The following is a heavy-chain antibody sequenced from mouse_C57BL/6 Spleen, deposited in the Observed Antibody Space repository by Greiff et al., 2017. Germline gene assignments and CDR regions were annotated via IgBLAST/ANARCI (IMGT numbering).Heavy chain of an antibody. CDR2: IRLKSDNYAT. J-gene: IGHJ2*01. V-gene: IGHV6-3*01. Sequence: DVMLVESGGGLVQPGGSMKLSCVASGFTFSNYWMNWVRQSPEKGLEWVAQIRLKSDNYATHYAESVKGRFTISRDDSKSSVYLQMNNLRAEDTGSYYCTRGYYFDYWGQGTTLTVSS. CDR1: GFTFSNYW. CDR3: TRGYYFDY.